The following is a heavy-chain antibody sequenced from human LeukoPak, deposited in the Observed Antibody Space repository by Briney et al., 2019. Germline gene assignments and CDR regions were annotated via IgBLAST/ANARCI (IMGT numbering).Heavy chain of an antibody. CDR1: GGSISSYC. D-gene: IGHD2-15*01. J-gene: IGHJ3*02. CDR2: IYTSGST. V-gene: IGHV4-4*07. Sequence: SETLSLTCTVSGGSISSYCWSWIRQPAGKGLEWIGRIYTSGSTNYNPSLKSRVTMSVDTSKNQFSLKLSSVTAADTAVYYCARVSVVVAAFDIWGQGTMVTVSS. CDR3: ARVSVVVAAFDI.